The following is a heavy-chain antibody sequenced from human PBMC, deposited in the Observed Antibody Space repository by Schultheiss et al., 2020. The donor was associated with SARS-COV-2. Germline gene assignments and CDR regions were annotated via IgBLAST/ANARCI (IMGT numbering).Heavy chain of an antibody. Sequence: GESLKISCKASGYTFTSYGISWVRQAPGQGLEWMGWISAYNGNTNYAQKLQGRVTMTTDTSTSTAYMELRSLRSDDTAVYYCARVPSNRGSWDHTWGMYYFDYWGQGTLVTVSS. V-gene: IGHV1-18*01. CDR1: GYTFTSYG. CDR2: ISAYNGNT. J-gene: IGHJ4*02. D-gene: IGHD6-13*01. CDR3: ARVPSNRGSWDHTWGMYYFDY.